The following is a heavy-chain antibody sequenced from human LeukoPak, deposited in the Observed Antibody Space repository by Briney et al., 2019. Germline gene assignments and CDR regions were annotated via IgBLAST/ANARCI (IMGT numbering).Heavy chain of an antibody. CDR1: GYTFTSYD. V-gene: IGHV1-8*01. CDR2: TNPNSGNT. CDR3: ARFDPNYYYYGMDV. D-gene: IGHD3-9*01. J-gene: IGHJ6*02. Sequence: ASVKLSCKASGYTFTSYDINWVRHATGQGLELMGWTNPNSGNTGYAQKFQGRVTMTRNTSISTAYMELSSLRSEDTAVYYCARFDPNYYYYGMDVWGQGTTVTVSS.